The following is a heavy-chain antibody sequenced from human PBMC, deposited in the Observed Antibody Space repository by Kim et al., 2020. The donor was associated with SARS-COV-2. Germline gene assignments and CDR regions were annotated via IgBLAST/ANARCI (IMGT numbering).Heavy chain of an antibody. Sequence: GESLKISCKGSGYSFTSYWISWVRQMPGKGLEWMGRIDPSDSYTNYSPSFQGHVTISADKSISTAYLQWSSLKASDTAMYYCASSSYYDYVWGSYPMASVYYGMDVWGQGTTVTVSS. V-gene: IGHV5-10-1*01. CDR2: IDPSDSYT. D-gene: IGHD3-16*02. CDR1: GYSFTSYW. J-gene: IGHJ6*02. CDR3: ASSSYYDYVWGSYPMASVYYGMDV.